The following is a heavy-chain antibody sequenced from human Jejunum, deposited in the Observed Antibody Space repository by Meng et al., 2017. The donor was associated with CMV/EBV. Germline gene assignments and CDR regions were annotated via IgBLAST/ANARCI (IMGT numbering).Heavy chain of an antibody. J-gene: IGHJ4*02. V-gene: IGHV4-39*01. CDR2: VYYDGTT. CDR3: ARALQVGVAGRGASGY. Sequence: SDYWDWVRHSPGEGLGWIGTVYYDGTTYYNPSLKSRVTISVDSSRNQFSLSLTSVTAADTAVYYCARALQVGVAGRGASGYWGQGTLVTVSS. CDR1: SDY. D-gene: IGHD1-26*01.